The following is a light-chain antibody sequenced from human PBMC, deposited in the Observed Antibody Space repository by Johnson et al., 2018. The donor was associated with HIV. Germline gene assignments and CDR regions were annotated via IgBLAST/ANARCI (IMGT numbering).Light chain of an antibody. Sequence: QSVLTQSPSVSVAPGQKVTISCSGSSSNIGNNYVSWYQQLPGTAPKLLIYENNRRPSGTPDRFSGSKSGTSATLGITGLQTGDEADYYCGTWDSSLSSYVFGTGTKVTVL. J-gene: IGLJ1*01. V-gene: IGLV1-51*02. CDR1: SSNIGNNY. CDR2: ENN. CDR3: GTWDSSLSSYV.